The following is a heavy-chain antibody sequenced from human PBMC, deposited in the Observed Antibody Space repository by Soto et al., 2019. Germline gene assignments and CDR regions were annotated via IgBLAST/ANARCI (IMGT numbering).Heavy chain of an antibody. J-gene: IGHJ4*02. CDR1: GLSFSSSA. Sequence: SVKVSCKASGLSFSSSAMQWVRQAPGQRLEWIGWIVVGTNNTHYAQNLQERVTITRDMSTSSVYMELSSLRPEDTAVYYCAADLRYCSGDSCGDYWGQGTQVTVSS. V-gene: IGHV1-58*02. D-gene: IGHD2-15*01. CDR3: AADLRYCSGDSCGDY. CDR2: IVVGTNNT.